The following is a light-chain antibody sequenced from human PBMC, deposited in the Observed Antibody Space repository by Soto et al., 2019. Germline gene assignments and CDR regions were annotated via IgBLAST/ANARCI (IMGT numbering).Light chain of an antibody. J-gene: IGKJ1*01. Sequence: DIVMTQSPDSLAVSLGEMSAINCKASQVVLYSSDNKNYLAWYQQKPGQPPKLLIYWAATRESGVPDRFSGSGSGTDFTLTIRSLQAEDVAVYYCQQYYRTPATFGQGTKVDIK. V-gene: IGKV4-1*01. CDR1: QVVLYSSDNKNY. CDR2: WAA. CDR3: QQYYRTPAT.